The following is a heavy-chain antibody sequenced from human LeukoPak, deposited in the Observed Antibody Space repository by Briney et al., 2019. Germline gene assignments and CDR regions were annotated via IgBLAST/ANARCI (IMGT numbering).Heavy chain of an antibody. CDR1: GGSISSYY. CDR2: IYTSGST. Sequence: SETLSLTCTVSGGSISSYYWSWIRQPAGKGLEWIGRIYTSGSTNYNPSLKSRVTISVDTSKNEFSLKLSSVTAADTAVYYCARMAARLRYNWFDRWGQGTLVTVFS. D-gene: IGHD6-6*01. J-gene: IGHJ5*02. V-gene: IGHV4-4*07. CDR3: ARMAARLRYNWFDR.